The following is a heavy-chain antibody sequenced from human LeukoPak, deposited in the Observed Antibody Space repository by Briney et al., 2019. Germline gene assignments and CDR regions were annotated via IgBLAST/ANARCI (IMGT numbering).Heavy chain of an antibody. CDR1: GFTFSSYS. Sequence: GGSLRLSCAASGFTFSSYSMNWVRQAPGKGLEWVSYISSSSSTIYYADSVKGRFTISRDNAKNSLYLQMNSLRAEDTAVYYCARDSSGVVGAEEEVDAFDIWGQGTMVTVSS. CDR2: ISSSSSTI. J-gene: IGHJ3*02. V-gene: IGHV3-48*04. D-gene: IGHD2-15*01. CDR3: ARDSSGVVGAEEEVDAFDI.